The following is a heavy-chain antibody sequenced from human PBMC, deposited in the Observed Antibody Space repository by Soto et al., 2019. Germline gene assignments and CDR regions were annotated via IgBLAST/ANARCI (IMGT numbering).Heavy chain of an antibody. V-gene: IGHV1-58*02. CDR3: AADPLLWSPPRYYYYGMDV. D-gene: IGHD3-10*01. J-gene: IGHJ6*02. CDR1: GFTFTSSA. CDR2: IVVGSGNT. Sequence: SVKVSCKASGFTFTSSAMQWVRQARGQRLEWIGWIVVGSGNTNYAQKFQERVTITRDMSTSTAYMELSSLRSEDTAVYYCAADPLLWSPPRYYYYGMDVWGQGTTVTVSS.